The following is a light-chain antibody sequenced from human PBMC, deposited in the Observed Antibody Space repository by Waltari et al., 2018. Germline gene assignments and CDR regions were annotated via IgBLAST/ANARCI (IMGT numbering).Light chain of an antibody. CDR2: HVT. Sequence: QSALTQPVSVSGSLGQSITIPCTGSSSDIGAYDSVSWYQQHPGRAPTLMIFHVTERPSGISNRFSGSKSGNTASLTISGLQTEDEADYYCSSYTTSGTLVFGGGTKLTIL. J-gene: IGLJ2*01. CDR3: SSYTTSGTLV. CDR1: SSDIGAYDS. V-gene: IGLV2-14*03.